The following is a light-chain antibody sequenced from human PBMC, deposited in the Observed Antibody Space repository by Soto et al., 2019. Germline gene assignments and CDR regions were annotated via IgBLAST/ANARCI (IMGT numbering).Light chain of an antibody. V-gene: IGLV2-8*01. J-gene: IGLJ1*01. CDR2: EVN. Sequence: QSVLTQPPSASGSPGQSVTISCTGTSSDVGGYNYVSWYQQHPGKVPKLMVYEVNKRPSGVPDRFSGSKSGNTASLTGSGLQADDEADYYCTSYAGINNVFGTGTKLTVL. CDR3: TSYAGINNV. CDR1: SSDVGGYNY.